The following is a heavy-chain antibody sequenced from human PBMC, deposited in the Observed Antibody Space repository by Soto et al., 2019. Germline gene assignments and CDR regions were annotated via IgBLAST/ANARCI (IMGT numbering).Heavy chain of an antibody. J-gene: IGHJ4*02. V-gene: IGHV1-2*02. CDR2: INPNSGDT. CDR3: ARGQSHQLVVDFDY. D-gene: IGHD6-6*01. CDR1: GYTFTGYY. Sequence: QVQLVQSGAEVKKPGASVKVSCKASGYTFTGYYIHWVRQAPGQGLEWMGWINPNSGDTNYPQKIQGRVSMTRDMSSSSDYMELSSLRSDDTAVYYCARGQSHQLVVDFDYWGQGTLVTVSS.